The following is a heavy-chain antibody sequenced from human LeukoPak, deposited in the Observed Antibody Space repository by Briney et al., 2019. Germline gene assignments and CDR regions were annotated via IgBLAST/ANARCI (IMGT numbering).Heavy chain of an antibody. D-gene: IGHD5-12*01. CDR2: IYTSGST. CDR3: ARLGQYSGYVRDAFDI. J-gene: IGHJ3*02. Sequence: SETLSLTCTVSGVSISSYYWSWIRQPPGKGLEWIGYIYTSGSTNHNPSVRSRVTISVDRSKNQFSLKLNSVTAADTAVYYCARLGQYSGYVRDAFDIWGQGTMVTVSS. CDR1: GVSISSYY. V-gene: IGHV4-4*09.